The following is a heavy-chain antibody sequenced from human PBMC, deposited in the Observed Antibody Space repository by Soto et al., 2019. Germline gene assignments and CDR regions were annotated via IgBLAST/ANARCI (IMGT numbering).Heavy chain of an antibody. Sequence: EVQLVESGGGLVQPGRSLRLSCAASGFTFDDYAMHWVRQAPGKGLEWVSGISWNSGSIGYADSVKGRFTISRDNAKNSLYLQMNSLGAEDTALYYCAKDIGVDYYYYGMDVWGQGTTVTVSS. CDR1: GFTFDDYA. J-gene: IGHJ6*02. CDR2: ISWNSGSI. V-gene: IGHV3-9*01. CDR3: AKDIGVDYYYYGMDV.